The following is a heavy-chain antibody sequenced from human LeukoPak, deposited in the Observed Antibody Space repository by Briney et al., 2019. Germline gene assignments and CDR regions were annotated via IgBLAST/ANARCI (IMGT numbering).Heavy chain of an antibody. D-gene: IGHD2-8*02. CDR1: GFTFSSYA. CDR2: ISGSGGST. Sequence: GGSLRLSCAASGFTFSSYAMSWVRQAPGKGLEWVSAISGSGGSTYYADSVKGRFTISRDNAKNSLYLQMNSLRAEDTAVYYCVRGTGFITDYWGPGTLVTVSS. J-gene: IGHJ4*02. V-gene: IGHV3-23*01. CDR3: VRGTGFITDY.